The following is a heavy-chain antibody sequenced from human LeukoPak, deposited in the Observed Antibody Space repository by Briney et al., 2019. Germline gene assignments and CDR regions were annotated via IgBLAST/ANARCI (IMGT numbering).Heavy chain of an antibody. D-gene: IGHD1-26*01. CDR3: AKYGPQDSGSSHFDY. Sequence: GGPLRLSCAASGFTFSSYAMSWVRQAPGKGLEWVSAIRDSGSSTHYADSVKGRFTTSRDNSKNTLFLQMNSLRAEDTAIYYCAKYGPQDSGSSHFDYWGQGALVTVSS. CDR1: GFTFSSYA. J-gene: IGHJ4*02. CDR2: IRDSGSST. V-gene: IGHV3-23*01.